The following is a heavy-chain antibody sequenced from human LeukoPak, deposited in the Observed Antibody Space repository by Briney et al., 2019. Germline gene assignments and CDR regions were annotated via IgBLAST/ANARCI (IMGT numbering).Heavy chain of an antibody. V-gene: IGHV4-59*08. CDR2: IYYSGST. D-gene: IGHD6-13*01. Sequence: PSETLSLTCTVSGGSISSYYWSWIRQPPGKGLEWIGYIYYSGSTNYNPSLKSRVTISVDTSKNQFSLKLSSVTAADTAVYYCARHGIAAAGTDFDYWGQGTLVTVSS. CDR3: ARHGIAAAGTDFDY. CDR1: GGSISSYY. J-gene: IGHJ4*02.